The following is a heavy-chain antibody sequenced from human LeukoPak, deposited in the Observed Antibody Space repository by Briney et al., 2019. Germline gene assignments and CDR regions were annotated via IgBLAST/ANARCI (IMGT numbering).Heavy chain of an antibody. CDR3: ARVLRYCSGGNCYSGGLGYMDV. CDR2: ISHTGTTV. Sequence: PGGSLRLSCVASGFTFSDHYMTWIRQAPGKGLEWVSYISHTGTTVYYADSVKGRFTISRHNAKNSLYLQMNSLRAEDTAVYYCARVLRYCSGGNCYSGGLGYMDVWGKGTTVTISS. CDR1: GFTFSDHY. D-gene: IGHD2-15*01. V-gene: IGHV3-11*01. J-gene: IGHJ6*03.